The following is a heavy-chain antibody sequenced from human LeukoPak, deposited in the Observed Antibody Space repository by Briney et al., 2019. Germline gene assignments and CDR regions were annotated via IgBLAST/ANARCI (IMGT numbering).Heavy chain of an antibody. CDR3: ARFGVDYDMDV. D-gene: IGHD3-16*01. CDR2: IHYTGKP. J-gene: IGHJ6*02. Sequence: SETLSLTCSVSGGSISGHYWTWIRQPPGKGLEWIGQIHYTGKPDYNPSLKSRITISVDTSKNQVSLQVSSVTAADSAIYYCARFGVDYDMDVWGHGTTVTVSS. V-gene: IGHV4-59*11. CDR1: GGSISGHY.